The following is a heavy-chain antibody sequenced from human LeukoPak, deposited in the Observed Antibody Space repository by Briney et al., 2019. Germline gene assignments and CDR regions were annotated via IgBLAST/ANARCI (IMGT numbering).Heavy chain of an antibody. CDR1: GFTFSSYS. CDR2: INHSGST. V-gene: IGHV4-34*01. J-gene: IGHJ4*02. Sequence: GSLRLSCAASGFTFSSYSMNWVRQPPGKGLEWIGEINHSGSTNYNPSLKSRVTISVDTSKNQFSLKLSSVTAADTAVYYCARGRPEDIVVVPAAIPPVFDYWGQGTLVTVSS. D-gene: IGHD2-2*01. CDR3: ARGRPEDIVVVPAAIPPVFDY.